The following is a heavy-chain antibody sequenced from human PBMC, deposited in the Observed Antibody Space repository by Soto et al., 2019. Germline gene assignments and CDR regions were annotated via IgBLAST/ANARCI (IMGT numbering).Heavy chain of an antibody. V-gene: IGHV3-30-3*01. CDR2: ISYDGSNK. CDR3: ARDHSSLVAGFFDY. Sequence: GGSLRLSCAASGFTFTNYAMHWVRQAPGKGLEWVAVISYDGSNKYFADSVKGRFTLSRDNSKNTLYLQMNGLRPEDTAVYSCARDHSSLVAGFFDYWGQGTLVTVSS. D-gene: IGHD5-12*01. CDR1: GFTFTNYA. J-gene: IGHJ4*02.